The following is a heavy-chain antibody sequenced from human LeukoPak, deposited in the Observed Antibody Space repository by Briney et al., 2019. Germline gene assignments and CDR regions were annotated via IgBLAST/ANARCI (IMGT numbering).Heavy chain of an antibody. V-gene: IGHV4-4*07. CDR1: GGSLNNYY. J-gene: IGHJ4*02. D-gene: IGHD3-3*01. CDR3: ARIYPALFDN. CDR2: IWSSGTA. Sequence: PSETLSLTCTVSGGSLNNYYWNWIRQPAGKGLEWIGRIWSSGTADYNPSFKSRVTMSVDTSKNQIYLNVNSVTAADTAVYYCARIYPALFDNWGQGTLVTVSS.